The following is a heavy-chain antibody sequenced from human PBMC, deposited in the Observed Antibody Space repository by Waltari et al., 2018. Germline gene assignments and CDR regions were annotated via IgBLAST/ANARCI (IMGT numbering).Heavy chain of an antibody. CDR1: GFTFSSYG. CDR3: ARDKVRSIQLWPSSVMDV. D-gene: IGHD5-18*01. CDR2: IWYDGSKK. J-gene: IGHJ6*02. V-gene: IGHV3-33*01. Sequence: QVQLVEFGGGVVQPGRSLRLSCAASGFTFSSYGMNWVRQAPGKGLAWVAVIWYDGSKKYYAKTDEGRFTNTRGNSKTTLYLQIHSLRSEDTGVDYCARDKVRSIQLWPSSVMDVWGQGTTVTVSS.